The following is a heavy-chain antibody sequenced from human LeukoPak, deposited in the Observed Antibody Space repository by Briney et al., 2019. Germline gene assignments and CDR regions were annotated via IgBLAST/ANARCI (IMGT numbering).Heavy chain of an antibody. CDR2: INPNSGGT. D-gene: IGHD1-14*01. J-gene: IGHJ4*02. CDR1: GYTFTGYY. CDR3: ARSTTWTLYYFDY. Sequence: ASVKVSCKASGYTFTGYYMHWVRQAPGQGLEWMGWINPNSGGTNYAQKFQGRVTMTRDTSISTAYMELGRLRSDDTAVYYCARSTTWTLYYFDYWGQGTLVTVSS. V-gene: IGHV1-2*02.